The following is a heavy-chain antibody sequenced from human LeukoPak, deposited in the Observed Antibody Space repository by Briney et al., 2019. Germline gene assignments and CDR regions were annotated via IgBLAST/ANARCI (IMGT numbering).Heavy chain of an antibody. CDR2: MNPNSGNT. D-gene: IGHD6-6*01. CDR1: GYTFTSYD. V-gene: IGHV1-8*03. Sequence: ASVKVSCKASGYTFTSYDINWVRQATGQGLEWMGWMNPNSGNTGYAQKFQGRVTITRNTSISTAYMELSSLRSEDTAVYYCARAYRSSIAARLSFGYWGQGALVTASS. CDR3: ARAYRSSIAARLSFGY. J-gene: IGHJ4*02.